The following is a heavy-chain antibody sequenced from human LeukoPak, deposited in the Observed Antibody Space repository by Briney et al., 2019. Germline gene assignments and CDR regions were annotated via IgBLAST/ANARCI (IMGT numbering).Heavy chain of an antibody. D-gene: IGHD3-22*01. CDR3: ARVTNYYDSSGYYWYPGV. CDR2: ISAYNGNT. V-gene: IGHV1-18*01. J-gene: IGHJ6*02. Sequence: ASVKVSCKASGYTFTSYGISWVRQAPGQGLEWMGWISAYNGNTNYAQKLQGRVTMTTDTSTSTAYMELRSLRSDDTAVYYCARVTNYYDSSGYYWYPGVWGQGTTVTVSS. CDR1: GYTFTSYG.